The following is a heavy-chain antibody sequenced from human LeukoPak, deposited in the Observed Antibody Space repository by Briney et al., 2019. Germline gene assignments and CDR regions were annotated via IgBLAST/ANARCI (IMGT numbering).Heavy chain of an antibody. CDR2: ITPLSATP. CDR1: AGTFNRYA. D-gene: IGHD3-10*01. Sequence: SVKVSCKASAGTFNRYAISWVRQAPGQGLEWMGRITPLSATPSQSQWIQGRVAITADISTNTVYLDLSSLRSEDTALYFCAGDPPGTPVGFDVWGQGTMVTVSS. V-gene: IGHV1-69*06. CDR3: AGDPPGTPVGFDV. J-gene: IGHJ3*01.